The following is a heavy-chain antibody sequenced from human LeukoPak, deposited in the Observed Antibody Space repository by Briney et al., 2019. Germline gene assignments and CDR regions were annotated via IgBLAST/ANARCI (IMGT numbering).Heavy chain of an antibody. CDR1: GFTFSTYG. Sequence: AGGSLRLSCVASGFTFSTYGMSWVRQAPGKGLEWVSAISGSGGSTYYADSVKGRFTISRDNSKNTLYLQMNSLRAEDTAVYYCATYRQVLLPFESWGQGTLVTVSS. CDR3: ATYRQVLLPFES. D-gene: IGHD2-8*02. CDR2: ISGSGGST. J-gene: IGHJ4*02. V-gene: IGHV3-23*01.